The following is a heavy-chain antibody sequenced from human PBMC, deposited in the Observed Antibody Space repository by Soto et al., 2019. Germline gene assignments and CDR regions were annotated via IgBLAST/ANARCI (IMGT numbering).Heavy chain of an antibody. D-gene: IGHD3-10*01. CDR3: ARHLLWFGESPNWFDP. J-gene: IGHJ5*02. CDR1: GGSISSYY. CDR2: IYYSGST. Sequence: PSETLSLTCTVSGGSISSYYWSWIRQPPGKGLEWIGYIYYSGSTNYNPSLKSRVTISVDTSKNQFSLKLSSVTAADTAVYYCARHLLWFGESPNWFDPWGQGTLLTVSS. V-gene: IGHV4-59*08.